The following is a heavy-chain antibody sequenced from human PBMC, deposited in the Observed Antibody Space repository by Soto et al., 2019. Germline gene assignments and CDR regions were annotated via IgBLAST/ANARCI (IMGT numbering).Heavy chain of an antibody. Sequence: SETLSLTCTVSGGSISSSSYYWGWIRQPPGKGLEWIGSIYYSGSTYYNPSLKSRVTISVDTSRNQFSLKLSSVTAADTAVYYCARHSSRPALYYFDYWGQGTLVTVSS. CDR1: GGSISSSSYY. CDR2: IYYSGST. CDR3: ARHSSRPALYYFDY. D-gene: IGHD6-13*01. V-gene: IGHV4-39*01. J-gene: IGHJ4*02.